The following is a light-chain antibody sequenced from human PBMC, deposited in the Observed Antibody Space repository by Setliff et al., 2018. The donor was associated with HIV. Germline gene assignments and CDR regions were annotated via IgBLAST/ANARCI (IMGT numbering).Light chain of an antibody. V-gene: IGLV2-8*01. CDR1: SSDVADYNY. J-gene: IGLJ1*01. Sequence: QSVLAQPRSVSGSPGQSVTISCTGTSSDVADYNYVSWYQHHPGKAPKLLIYDVNKRPSGVPDRFSGSKSGNTASLTVSGLQAEDEGDYYCSSYAGNDNFVFGTGTKVTVL. CDR2: DVN. CDR3: SSYAGNDNFV.